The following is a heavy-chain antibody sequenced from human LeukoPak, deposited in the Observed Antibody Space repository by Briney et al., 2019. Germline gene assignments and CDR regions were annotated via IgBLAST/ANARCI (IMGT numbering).Heavy chain of an antibody. CDR3: AREGPYSGSYYTFDI. CDR1: GYTFTSYG. Sequence: ASVKVSCKASGYTFTSYGISWVRQAPGQGLEWMGWINTNTGNPTYAQGFTGRFVFPLDTSVSTAYLQISSLKAEDTAVYYCAREGPYSGSYYTFDIWGQGTMVTVSS. D-gene: IGHD1-26*01. J-gene: IGHJ3*02. CDR2: INTNTGNP. V-gene: IGHV7-4-1*02.